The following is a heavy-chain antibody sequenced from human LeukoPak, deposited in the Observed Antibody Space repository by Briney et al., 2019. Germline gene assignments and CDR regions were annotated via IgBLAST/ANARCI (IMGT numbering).Heavy chain of an antibody. Sequence: SVKVSCKASGGTFSSYAISWVRQAPGQGLEWMGRIIPILGIANYAQKFQGRVTITADKSTSTAYMELSSLRSEDTAVYYCARDSVDTIAAAGSDYWGQGTLVTVSS. V-gene: IGHV1-69*04. CDR2: IIPILGIA. CDR3: ARDSVDTIAAAGSDY. J-gene: IGHJ4*02. D-gene: IGHD6-13*01. CDR1: GGTFSSYA.